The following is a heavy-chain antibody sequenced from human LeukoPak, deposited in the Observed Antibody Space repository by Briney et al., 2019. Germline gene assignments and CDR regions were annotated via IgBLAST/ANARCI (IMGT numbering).Heavy chain of an antibody. V-gene: IGHV1-3*01. J-gene: IGHJ4*02. D-gene: IGHD3-22*01. CDR2: SNAGNGNT. CDR3: ARDMRYYDSSGYWRY. Sequence: ASVKVSCKASGYTFTSYAMHWVRQAPGQRLEWMGWSNAGNGNTKYSQKFQGRVTITRDTSASTAYMELSSLRSEDTAVYYCARDMRYYDSSGYWRYWGQGTLVTVSS. CDR1: GYTFTSYA.